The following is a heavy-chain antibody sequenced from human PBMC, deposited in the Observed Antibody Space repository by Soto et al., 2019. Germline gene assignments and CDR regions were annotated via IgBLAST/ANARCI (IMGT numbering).Heavy chain of an antibody. CDR3: ARDGELSTIVVVPAATRGNFDY. CDR2: ISADNGNT. J-gene: IGHJ4*02. D-gene: IGHD2-2*01. Sequence: QVQLVQSGAEVKKPGASVKVSCKASGYTVTSYGISWVRQAPGQGLEWMGWISADNGNTNYAQKRQRKVIITTHTDTHIAYMELRSLRSDDTAVYYCARDGELSTIVVVPAATRGNFDYWGQGTLVTVSS. CDR1: GYTVTSYG. V-gene: IGHV1-18*01.